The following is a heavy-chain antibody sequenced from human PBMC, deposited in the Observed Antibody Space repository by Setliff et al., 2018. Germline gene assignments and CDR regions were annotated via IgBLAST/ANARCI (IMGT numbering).Heavy chain of an antibody. D-gene: IGHD1-26*01. CDR3: ARDRGSGSYFLRYFDY. CDR2: ISGSGGST. Sequence: GSLRLSCAASGFTFSSYAMSWVRQAPGKGLEWVSGISGSGGSTYYADSVKGRFTISRDSSKNTLYLQMNSLRAEDTAVYYCARDRGSGSYFLRYFDYWGQGTLVTVSS. V-gene: IGHV3-23*01. J-gene: IGHJ4*02. CDR1: GFTFSSYA.